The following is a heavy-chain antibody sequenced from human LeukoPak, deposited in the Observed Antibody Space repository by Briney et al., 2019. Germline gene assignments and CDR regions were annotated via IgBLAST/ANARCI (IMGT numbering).Heavy chain of an antibody. V-gene: IGHV3-23*01. J-gene: IGHJ4*02. CDR1: GFTFSTYA. CDR2: ISGSGSST. D-gene: IGHD3-3*01. CDR3: ASRPDSWSGFLVVEY. Sequence: GGSLRLSCAASGFTFSTYAMSWVRQAPGKGLEWVSTISGSGSSTWYADSVKGRFTIARDNSKHTVYLQMNSLRDEDTAVYYCASRPDSWSGFLVVEYWGQGTLVTVSS.